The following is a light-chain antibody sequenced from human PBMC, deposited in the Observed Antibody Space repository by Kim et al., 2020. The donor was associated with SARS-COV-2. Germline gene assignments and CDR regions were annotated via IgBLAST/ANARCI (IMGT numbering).Light chain of an antibody. J-gene: IGKJ4*02. CDR2: DAA. Sequence: PGESATRACRASHNVDINLAWYQQTPGEPPRLLIYDAAIRAAGIPDRCSGSWSGTDFTLTIGSLAPDDFAVYYCQQRGSWPPALTFGGGTKVDIK. CDR1: HNVDIN. V-gene: IGKV3-11*01. CDR3: QQRGSWPPALT.